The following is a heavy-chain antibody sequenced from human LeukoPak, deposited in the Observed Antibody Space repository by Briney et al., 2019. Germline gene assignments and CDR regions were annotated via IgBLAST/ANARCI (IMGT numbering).Heavy chain of an antibody. D-gene: IGHD6-19*01. J-gene: IGHJ3*02. V-gene: IGHV3-30-3*01. CDR1: GFTFSSYA. Sequence: GGSLRLSCAASGFTFSSYAMHWVRQAPGKGLEWVAVISYDGSNKYYADSVKGRFTISRDNSKNTLYLQMNSLRAEDTAVYYCAKGSSGWSARGGDAFDIWGQGTMVTVSS. CDR3: AKGSSGWSARGGDAFDI. CDR2: ISYDGSNK.